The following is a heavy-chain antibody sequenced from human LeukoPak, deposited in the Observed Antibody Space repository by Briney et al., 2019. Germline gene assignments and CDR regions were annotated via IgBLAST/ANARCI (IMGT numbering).Heavy chain of an antibody. D-gene: IGHD6-19*01. CDR3: AREGIAVDRWCFDL. CDR1: GFTVRSNY. V-gene: IGHV3-53*01. J-gene: IGHJ2*01. CDR2: IYSSGST. Sequence: GSLRLSCAAPGFTVRSNYMSWVRQAPGKGLGWVAVIYSSGSTYYADSVKGRFTISRDNSKNTLYLQMNSLRAEDTAVYYCAREGIAVDRWCFDLWGRGTLVTVSS.